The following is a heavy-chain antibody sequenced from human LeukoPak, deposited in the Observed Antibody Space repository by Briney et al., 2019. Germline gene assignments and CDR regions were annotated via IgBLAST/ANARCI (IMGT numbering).Heavy chain of an antibody. CDR3: ARDSGIVVVPAGAFDI. V-gene: IGHV3-30-3*01. CDR2: ISYDGSNK. Sequence: GGSLRLSCAASGFTFSSYAMHWVRQAPGKGLEWVAVISYDGSNKYYADSVKGRFTISRDNSKNTLYLQMNSLRAEDMAVYYCARDSGIVVVPAGAFDIWGQGTMVTVSS. J-gene: IGHJ3*02. CDR1: GFTFSSYA. D-gene: IGHD2-2*01.